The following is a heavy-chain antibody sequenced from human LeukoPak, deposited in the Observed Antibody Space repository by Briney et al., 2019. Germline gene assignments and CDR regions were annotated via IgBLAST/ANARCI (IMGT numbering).Heavy chain of an antibody. D-gene: IGHD2-2*01. CDR2: IYSGGST. J-gene: IGHJ6*02. CDR3: ARNPVCSSTSCQPSYYYGMDV. V-gene: IGHV3-66*01. Sequence: GGSLRLSCAASGFTVSSNYMSWVRQAPGKGLEWVSVIYSGGSTYYADSVKGRFTISRDNSENTLYLQMNSLRAEDTAVYYCARNPVCSSTSCQPSYYYGMDVWGQGTTVTVSS. CDR1: GFTVSSNY.